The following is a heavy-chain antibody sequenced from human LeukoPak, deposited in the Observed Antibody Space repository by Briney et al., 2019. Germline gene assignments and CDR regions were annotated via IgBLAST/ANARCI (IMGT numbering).Heavy chain of an antibody. V-gene: IGHV3-23*01. CDR2: ISGSGDNT. CDR1: GFTFTIYG. D-gene: IGHD1-1*01. J-gene: IGHJ5*02. Sequence: QSGGSLRLACAASGFTFTIYGMSWVRQAPGKGLEWVSSISGSGDNTYYADSVKGRFTISRDNSKKTLNLQMNSLRAEDTAVYYCAKDRTGTTGADWFDPWGQGTLVTVSS. CDR3: AKDRTGTTGADWFDP.